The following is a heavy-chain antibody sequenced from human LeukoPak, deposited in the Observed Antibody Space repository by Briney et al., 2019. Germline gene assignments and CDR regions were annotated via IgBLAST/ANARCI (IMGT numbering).Heavy chain of an antibody. J-gene: IGHJ4*02. CDR2: IRGSGDKT. CDR3: AKDKEGTSSIYSYFFDY. V-gene: IGHV3-23*01. D-gene: IGHD2-15*01. CDR1: GFTFSNYA. Sequence: GGSLRLSCAASGFTFSNYAMSWVRQAPGKGLEWVSAIRGSGDKTYYADSVKGRFTISRDNSKNTLYLQMNSLRVEDMAVYYCAKDKEGTSSIYSYFFDYWGQGTLVTLSS.